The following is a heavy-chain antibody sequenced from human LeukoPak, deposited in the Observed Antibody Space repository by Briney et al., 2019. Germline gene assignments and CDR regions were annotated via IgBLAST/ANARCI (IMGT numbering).Heavy chain of an antibody. V-gene: IGHV3-30*02. CDR2: VRHDGSNE. Sequence: PSESLSLTCAASGFVLSDYGMHWVRQAPGKGLEWVAFVRHDGSNEYYADSVKGRFSISRDKSKNTLCLQMRSLRAEDTAVYSCARKSGCGYHAEGLKLWGVGTLVTVS. D-gene: IGHD5-12*01. CDR3: ARKSGCGYHAEGLKL. CDR1: GFVLSDYG. J-gene: IGHJ4*02.